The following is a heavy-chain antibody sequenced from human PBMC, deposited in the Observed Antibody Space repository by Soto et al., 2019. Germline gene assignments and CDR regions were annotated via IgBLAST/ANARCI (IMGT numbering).Heavy chain of an antibody. J-gene: IGHJ4*02. CDR2: MNPNSGDT. D-gene: IGHD1-1*01. Sequence: QVQLVQSGAEVKKPGASVKAACKASGYTFTNHDINWVRQATGQGPEWMGWMNPNSGDTGYAQNFQDRVTMTRDTSTRTAYMELSSLRSEDTAVYYCARVGGNWNDDYFDYWGQGTLVTVSS. V-gene: IGHV1-8*01. CDR3: ARVGGNWNDDYFDY. CDR1: GYTFTNHD.